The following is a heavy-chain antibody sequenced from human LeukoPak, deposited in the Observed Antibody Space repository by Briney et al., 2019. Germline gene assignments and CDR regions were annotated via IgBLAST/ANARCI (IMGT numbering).Heavy chain of an antibody. CDR1: GFSFSRHS. J-gene: IGHJ4*02. CDR3: ARGSDYYGSGSRFDC. V-gene: IGHV3-30*03. D-gene: IGHD3-10*01. CDR2: ISYDGSVK. Sequence: GGSLRLSCAASGFSFSRHSMHWVRQAPGKGLEWVAVISYDGSVKYYADSVKGRLTISRDSSENTVYLQMNSLRAEDTAVYYCARGSDYYGSGSRFDCWGQGTLITVSS.